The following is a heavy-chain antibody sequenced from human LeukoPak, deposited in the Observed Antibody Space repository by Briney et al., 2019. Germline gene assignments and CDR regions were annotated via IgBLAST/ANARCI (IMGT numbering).Heavy chain of an antibody. Sequence: SETLSLTCAVYGGSFSGYYWSWIRQPPGKGLEWIGYIYYSGSTYYNPSLKSRVTISVDTSKNQFSLKLSSVTAADTAVYYCARSHITIFGGSNWFDPWGQGTLVTVSS. CDR2: IYYSGST. D-gene: IGHD3-3*01. CDR3: ARSHITIFGGSNWFDP. CDR1: GGSFSGYY. V-gene: IGHV4-30-4*01. J-gene: IGHJ5*02.